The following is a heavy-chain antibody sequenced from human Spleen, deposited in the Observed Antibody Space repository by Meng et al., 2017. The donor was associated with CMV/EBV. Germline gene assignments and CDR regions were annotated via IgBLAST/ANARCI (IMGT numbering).Heavy chain of an antibody. V-gene: IGHV3-53*01. D-gene: IGHD2-8*01. CDR2: LYSGGDT. J-gene: IGHJ4*02. Sequence: SGFSVRDNYMSWVRQAPGKGLEWVSLLYSGGDTKYTDSVRGRFTISRDSSKNTLYLQMEYLRAEDTAVYYCARTTNPGSKKWPYFDYWGQGSLVTVSS. CDR3: ARTTNPGSKKWPYFDY. CDR1: GFSVRDNY.